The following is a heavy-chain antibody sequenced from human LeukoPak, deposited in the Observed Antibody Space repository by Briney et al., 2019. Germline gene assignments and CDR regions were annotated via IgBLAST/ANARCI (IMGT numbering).Heavy chain of an antibody. V-gene: IGHV3-23*01. Sequence: GGSLRLSCAASGFIFSNYALMWLRQSPGKGLEWLSAIRGSGGGTFYADSVKGRFTISRDNSKNTLYLQMNGLRAEDTAVYYCARDPNGDYIGAFDMWGRGTLVTVSS. J-gene: IGHJ3*02. CDR3: ARDPNGDYIGAFDM. CDR2: IRGSGGGT. D-gene: IGHD4-17*01. CDR1: GFIFSNYA.